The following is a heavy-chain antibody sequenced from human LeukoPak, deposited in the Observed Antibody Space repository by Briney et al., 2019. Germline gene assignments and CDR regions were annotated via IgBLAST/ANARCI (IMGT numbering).Heavy chain of an antibody. CDR3: ARHFRYGWNEPFGY. V-gene: IGHV4-39*01. Sequence: SETLSLTCTVSGDFIGSTSFYWAWIRQPPGKGLEWIGSIFHDGSTFYSPSLRSRVTISVDTSKKQFSVKLTSVTAADTAVYYCARHFRYGWNEPFGYWGQGSLVTVSS. CDR2: IFHDGST. J-gene: IGHJ4*02. D-gene: IGHD1-20*01. CDR1: GDFIGSTSFY.